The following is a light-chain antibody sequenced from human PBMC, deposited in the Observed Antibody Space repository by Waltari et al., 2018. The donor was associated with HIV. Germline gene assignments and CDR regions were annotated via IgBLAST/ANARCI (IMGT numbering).Light chain of an antibody. J-gene: IGLJ2*01. Sequence: QSALTQPASVSGSPGQSITISCTGPTNDISTYNFVSWYQQSPGGAPKLIIFEVNSRPSGISYRFSGSKSGDTASLTISGLQAEDEAVYFCSSYTTRASVVFGGGTKLTVL. CDR3: SSYTTRASVV. CDR2: EVN. V-gene: IGLV2-14*01. CDR1: TNDISTYNF.